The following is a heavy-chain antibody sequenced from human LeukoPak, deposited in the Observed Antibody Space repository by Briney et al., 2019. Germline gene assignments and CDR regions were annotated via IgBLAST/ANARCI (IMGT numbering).Heavy chain of an antibody. J-gene: IGHJ3*02. CDR2: ISYIGST. CDR1: ADSFSSHY. D-gene: IGHD4-17*01. CDR3: ARDLVTVTKGFDI. V-gene: IGHV4-59*11. Sequence: SETLSLTCAVSADSFSSHYWTWIRQPPGKGPEWIGYISYIGSTNYNPSLKSRVTISIDTSKNQFSLKLTSVTAADTAVYYCARDLVTVTKGFDIWGQGTMVSVSS.